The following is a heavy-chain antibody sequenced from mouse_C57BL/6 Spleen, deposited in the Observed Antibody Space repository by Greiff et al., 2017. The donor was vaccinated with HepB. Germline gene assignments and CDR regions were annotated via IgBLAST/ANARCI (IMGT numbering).Heavy chain of an antibody. D-gene: IGHD3-3*01. CDR2: IDPETGGT. Sequence: VQLQQSGAELVRPGASVTLSCKASGYTFTDYEMHWVKQTPVHGLEWIGAIDPETGGTAYNQKFKGKAILTADKSSSTAYMELRSLASEDSAVYYCTRKEGWGIDYWGQGTTLTVSS. CDR1: GYTFTDYE. CDR3: TRKEGWGIDY. J-gene: IGHJ2*01. V-gene: IGHV1-15*01.